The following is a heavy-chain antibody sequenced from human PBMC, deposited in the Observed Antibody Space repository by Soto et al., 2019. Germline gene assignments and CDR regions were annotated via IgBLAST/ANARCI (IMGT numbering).Heavy chain of an antibody. Sequence: ATVKVSCKASGYTFTGYYMHWVRQAPGQGLEWMGWINPNSGGTNYAQKFQGWVTMTRDPSISTAYMELSRLRSDDTAVYYCAREVVPAAIPYYGMDVWGQGTTVTVSS. CDR1: GYTFTGYY. J-gene: IGHJ6*02. D-gene: IGHD2-2*02. V-gene: IGHV1-2*04. CDR3: AREVVPAAIPYYGMDV. CDR2: INPNSGGT.